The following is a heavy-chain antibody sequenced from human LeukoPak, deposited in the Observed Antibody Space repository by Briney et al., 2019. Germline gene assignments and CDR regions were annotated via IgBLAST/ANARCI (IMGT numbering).Heavy chain of an antibody. CDR1: GGSISSYY. V-gene: IGHV4-59*01. J-gene: IGHJ6*02. CDR2: VYYSGST. D-gene: IGHD5-18*01. CDR3: ARAKGYTYGRDFYFYYGMDV. Sequence: SETLSLTCTVSGGSISSYYWSWIRQPPGKGLEWIGYVYYSGSTNYSPSLKSRVTISIDTSENQLSLKLSSVTAADTAVYYCARAKGYTYGRDFYFYYGMDVWGQGTTVTVSS.